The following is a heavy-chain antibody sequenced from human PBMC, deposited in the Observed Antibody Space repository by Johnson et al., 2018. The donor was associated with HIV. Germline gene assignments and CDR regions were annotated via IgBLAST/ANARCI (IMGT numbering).Heavy chain of an antibody. D-gene: IGHD3-22*01. Sequence: QVQLVESGGGVVQPGRSLRLSCAASGFTFSSYAMHWVRQAPGKGLEWVAVISYDGSNKYYADSVKGRFTISRDNSKNTPYLQMNSLRAEDTAVYYCAREHRYYYDSSGYYRGDAVDIWGQGTMVTVSS. CDR2: ISYDGSNK. V-gene: IGHV3-30-3*01. CDR3: AREHRYYYDSSGYYRGDAVDI. CDR1: GFTFSSYA. J-gene: IGHJ3*02.